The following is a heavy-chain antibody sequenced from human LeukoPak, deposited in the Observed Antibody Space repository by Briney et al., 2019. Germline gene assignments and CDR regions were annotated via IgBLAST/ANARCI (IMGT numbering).Heavy chain of an antibody. CDR2: RNPNSGNT. CDR1: GYTFTSYD. J-gene: IGHJ6*03. V-gene: IGHV1-8*01. CDR3: ARDGGLGSGSYSRYYYYYMDV. Sequence: ASVKLSCKASGYTFTSYDINWGGQATGQGHEWMGWRNPNSGNTGYAQKFQGRVTMTRNTSISTAYMELSSLRSEDTAVYYCARDGGLGSGSYSRYYYYYMDVWGKGTTVTISS. D-gene: IGHD3-10*01.